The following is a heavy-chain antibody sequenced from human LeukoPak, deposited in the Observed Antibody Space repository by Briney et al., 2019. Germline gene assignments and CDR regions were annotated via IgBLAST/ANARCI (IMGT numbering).Heavy chain of an antibody. Sequence: GGSLRLSCAASGFTFSSYAMHWVRQAPGKGLEWVAVISYDGSNKYYADSVKGRFTISGDNSKNTLYLQMNSLRAEDTAVYYCARARIGYYFDYWGQGTLVTVSS. CDR2: ISYDGSNK. V-gene: IGHV3-30*01. CDR1: GFTFSSYA. CDR3: ARARIGYYFDY. D-gene: IGHD1-26*01. J-gene: IGHJ4*02.